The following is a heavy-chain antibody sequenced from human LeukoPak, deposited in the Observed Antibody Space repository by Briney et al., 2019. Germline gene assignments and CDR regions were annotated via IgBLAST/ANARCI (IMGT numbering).Heavy chain of an antibody. CDR1: GFTFSSYS. CDR3: ARVGGSYSYYFDY. Sequence: PGGSLRLSCAASGFTFSSYSMNWVRQAPGKGLEWVSSISSSSSYIYYADSVKGRFTISRDNAKTSLYLQMNSLRAEDTAVYYCARVGGSYSYYFDYWGQGTLVTVSS. V-gene: IGHV3-21*01. J-gene: IGHJ4*02. D-gene: IGHD1-26*01. CDR2: ISSSSSYI.